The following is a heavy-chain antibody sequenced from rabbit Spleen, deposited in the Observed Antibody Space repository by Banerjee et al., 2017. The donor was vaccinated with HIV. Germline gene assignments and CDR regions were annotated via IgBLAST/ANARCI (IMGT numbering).Heavy chain of an antibody. D-gene: IGHD2-1*01. V-gene: IGHV1S7*01. CDR1: GLGFSTYY. Sequence: QLVESGGGLVQHGGSLKLSCKASGLGFSTYYMSWVRQAPGKGLEWIGYIEPIFGNTYYANWVNGRFTISSHNAQNTLYLQLSSLTAADTATYFCVRDQAGDADYGPYYLNLWGPGTLVTVS. J-gene: IGHJ4*01. CDR2: IEPIFGNT. CDR3: VRDQAGDADYGPYYLNL.